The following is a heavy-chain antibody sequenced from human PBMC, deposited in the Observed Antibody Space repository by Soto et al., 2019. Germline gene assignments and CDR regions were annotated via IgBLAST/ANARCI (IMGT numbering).Heavy chain of an antibody. J-gene: IGHJ2*01. CDR3: ARDTSDYVPLSFDL. CDR2: IWYDGSNK. V-gene: IGHV3-33*01. D-gene: IGHD4-17*01. Sequence: QVQLVESGGGVVQPGRSLRLSCAASGFTFSSYGMHWVRPAPGKGLEWWAVIWYDGSNKYYADSVKGRFPISRDNSKNTLDLQMNSLRAEDTAVYYCARDTSDYVPLSFDLWGRGTLVTVSS. CDR1: GFTFSSYG.